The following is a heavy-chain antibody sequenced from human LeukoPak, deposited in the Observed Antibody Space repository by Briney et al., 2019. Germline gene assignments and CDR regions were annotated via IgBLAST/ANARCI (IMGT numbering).Heavy chain of an antibody. V-gene: IGHV4-59*01. CDR3: ARDGYNAIDY. J-gene: IGHJ4*02. CDR1: GGSISTYY. CDR2: IYHNGDT. D-gene: IGHD5-24*01. Sequence: PSETLSLTCTVSGGSISTYYWSWIRQPPGKGLEWIGYIYHNGDTKYNPSLESRVTISVDTSKNQFSLKLTSVTAADTAVYYCARDGYNAIDYWGQGTLVTVSS.